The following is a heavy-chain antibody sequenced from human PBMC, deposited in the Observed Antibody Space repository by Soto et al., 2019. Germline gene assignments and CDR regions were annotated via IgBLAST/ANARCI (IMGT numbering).Heavy chain of an antibody. Sequence: QVQLQESGPGLVKPSETLSLTCTVSGGSISSYYWSWIRQPPGKGLEWIGYIYYSGSTNYNPSLTSRVTISVDTSKHQFSLKLSSVTAADTAVYYCAREPNYYGSGSPLDAFDIWGQGTMVTVSS. J-gene: IGHJ3*02. CDR1: GGSISSYY. CDR2: IYYSGST. V-gene: IGHV4-59*01. CDR3: AREPNYYGSGSPLDAFDI. D-gene: IGHD3-10*01.